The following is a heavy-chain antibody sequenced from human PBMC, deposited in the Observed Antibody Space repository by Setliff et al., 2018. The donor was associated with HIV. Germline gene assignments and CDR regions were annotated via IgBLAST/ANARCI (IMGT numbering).Heavy chain of an antibody. CDR3: AKDRYYDSSGSPFDY. CDR2: MSGINDNK. Sequence: GGSLRLSCAASGFTFNTYGMNWVRQAPGKGLEWVSLMSGINDNKYYGDSVKGRFTISRDNPKNTLSLQMDILRAEDTAVYYCAKDRYYDSSGSPFDYWGQGTLVTVS. V-gene: IGHV3-23*01. J-gene: IGHJ4*02. D-gene: IGHD3-22*01. CDR1: GFTFNTYG.